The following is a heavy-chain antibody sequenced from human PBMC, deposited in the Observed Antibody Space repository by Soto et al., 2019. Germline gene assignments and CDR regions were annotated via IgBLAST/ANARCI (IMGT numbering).Heavy chain of an antibody. CDR1: GFPFSDYA. CDR3: VKAAIATRKAWFDP. J-gene: IGHJ5*02. Sequence: HPGGSLRLSCAATGFPFSDYAMHWVRQAPGKGLEYVSSITSEGGSTYYSDSVKGRFTVSRANSKNTLYLHMISLRPDDTAVYYCVKAAIATRKAWFDPWGKGTLITVSS. CDR2: ITSEGGST. V-gene: IGHV3-64D*06. D-gene: IGHD2-21*01.